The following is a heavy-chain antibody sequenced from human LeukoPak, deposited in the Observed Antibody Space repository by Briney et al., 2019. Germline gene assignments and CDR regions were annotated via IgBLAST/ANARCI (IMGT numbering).Heavy chain of an antibody. D-gene: IGHD6-19*01. CDR1: GYTFTSYA. J-gene: IGHJ4*02. CDR2: INTNTGNP. CDR3: ARDQGQWLAQGGGLHFDY. Sequence: ASVKVSCKASGYTFTSYAMNWVRQAPGQGLEWMGWINTNTGNPTYAQGFTGRFVFSLDTSVSTAYLQISSLKAEDTAVYYCARDQGQWLAQGGGLHFDYWGQGTLVTVSS. V-gene: IGHV7-4-1*02.